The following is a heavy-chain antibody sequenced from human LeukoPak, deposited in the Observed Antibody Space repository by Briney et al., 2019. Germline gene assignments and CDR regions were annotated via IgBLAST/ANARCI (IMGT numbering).Heavy chain of an antibody. D-gene: IGHD6-13*01. J-gene: IGHJ4*02. CDR1: GYTFTGYY. Sequence: ASVKLSCKASGYTFTGYYMHWVRQAPGQGLEWMGWINPNSGGTNYAQKFQGRVTMTRDTSISTAYMELSRLRSDDTAVYYCARRIAAAGPFDYWGQGTLVTVSS. V-gene: IGHV1-2*02. CDR2: INPNSGGT. CDR3: ARRIAAAGPFDY.